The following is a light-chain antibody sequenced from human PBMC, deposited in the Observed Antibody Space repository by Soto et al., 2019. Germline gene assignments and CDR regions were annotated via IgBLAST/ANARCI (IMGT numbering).Light chain of an antibody. V-gene: IGLV2-14*01. CDR3: SSYTISNTVL. Sequence: QSALNQPASVSGSPGQSIAISCTGSSSDVGSYNYVSWYQHHPGKAPKLLIYDVSNRPSGVSSRFSGSKSGNTASLTISGLQAEDEADYYCSSYTISNTVLLGGGTKLTVL. CDR2: DVS. CDR1: SSDVGSYNY. J-gene: IGLJ2*01.